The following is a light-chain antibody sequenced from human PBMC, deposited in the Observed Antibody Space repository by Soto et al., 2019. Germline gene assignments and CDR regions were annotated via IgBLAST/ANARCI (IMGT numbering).Light chain of an antibody. CDR2: GTS. J-gene: IGKJ2*01. V-gene: IGKV3-20*01. Sequence: EVVLTQSPGTLSLSPGDRATVSCRASQTVHSSFFAWYQQKGGQAPRLLIYGTSNRAAVIPDRFSGHGSGTDFTLTIDGLEPEDFAMYFCQQHGGSPPYTFGRGTRVEI. CDR1: QTVHSSF. CDR3: QQHGGSPPYT.